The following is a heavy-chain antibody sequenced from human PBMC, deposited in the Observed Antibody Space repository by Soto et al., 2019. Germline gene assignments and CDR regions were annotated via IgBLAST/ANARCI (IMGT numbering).Heavy chain of an antibody. V-gene: IGHV5-51*01. CDR1: GYSFTSYW. D-gene: IGHD2-15*01. CDR3: ATVGLSGAATGTGTPNFDY. J-gene: IGHJ4*02. Sequence: PGESLKISCKGSGYSFTSYWIGWVRQMPGKGLEWMGIIYPGDSDTRYSPSFQGQVTISADKSISTAYLQWSSLKASDTAMYYCATVGLSGAATGTGTPNFDYWGQGTLVTVSS. CDR2: IYPGDSDT.